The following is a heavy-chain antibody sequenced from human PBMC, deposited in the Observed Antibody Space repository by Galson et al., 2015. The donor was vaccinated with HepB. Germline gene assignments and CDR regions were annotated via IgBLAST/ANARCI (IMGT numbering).Heavy chain of an antibody. CDR2: IYYSGTT. CDR3: AAEYSSSPLH. V-gene: IGHV4-39*07. J-gene: IGHJ4*02. D-gene: IGHD3-22*01. Sequence: ETLSLTCTVSGGSVISTTYHWGWIRQPPGKGLEWIGSIYYSGTTYHNPSLKSRLTVSVDTSRNQFSLRLTSVTAADTAVYYCAAEYSSSPLHWGQGALVTVSS. CDR1: GGSVISTTYH.